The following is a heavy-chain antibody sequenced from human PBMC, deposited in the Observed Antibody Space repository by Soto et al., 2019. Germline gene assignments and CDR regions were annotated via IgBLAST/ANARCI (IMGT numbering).Heavy chain of an antibody. Sequence: SETLSRTCSVSGDSNSSVYSFWAWIRQPPGQTLEYIGYIYKSATTYYNPSFEKRVAISLGTSKSQFSLNVTSLTAGDSAVYCCARGRYCLTGRCFPNWFDSWGKGTLVTVSS. V-gene: IGHV4-30-4*01. CDR3: ARGRYCLTGRCFPNWFDS. CDR1: GDSNSSVYSF. CDR2: IYKSATT. D-gene: IGHD2-15*01. J-gene: IGHJ5*01.